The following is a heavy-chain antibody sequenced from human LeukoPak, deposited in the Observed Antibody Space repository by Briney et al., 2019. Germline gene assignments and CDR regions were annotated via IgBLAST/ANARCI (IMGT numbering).Heavy chain of an antibody. J-gene: IGHJ4*02. CDR1: VFTFSTSA. Sequence: GGSLRLSCAASVFTFSTSALHWVRQASGKGLEWVGRIRSKANSYATEYAESMKGRFTISRDDSKNTAYLQMNSLKTEDTAMYFCTRFVYAARADEYVGHWGKGTLVTVSS. CDR3: TRFVYAARADEYVGH. CDR2: IRSKANSYAT. V-gene: IGHV3-73*01. D-gene: IGHD6-25*01.